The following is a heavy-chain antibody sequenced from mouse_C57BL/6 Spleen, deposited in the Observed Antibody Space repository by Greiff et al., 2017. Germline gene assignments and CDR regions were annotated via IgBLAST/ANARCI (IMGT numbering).Heavy chain of an antibody. CDR3: ARNGVTTHYYAMGY. Sequence: QVQLQQPGAELVKPGASVKLSCKASGYTFTSYWMQWVKQRPGQGLEWIGEIDPSDSYTNYNQKFKGKATLTVDTSSSTAYMQLSSLTSEDSAVFYCARNGVTTHYYAMGYGGQGTSVTVSS. CDR1: GYTFTSYW. D-gene: IGHD2-5*01. CDR2: IDPSDSYT. V-gene: IGHV1-50*01. J-gene: IGHJ4*01.